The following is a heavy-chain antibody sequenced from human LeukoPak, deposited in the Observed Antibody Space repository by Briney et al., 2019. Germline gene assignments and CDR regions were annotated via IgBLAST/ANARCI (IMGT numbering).Heavy chain of an antibody. CDR3: ARMGYYYYMDV. Sequence: GGSLRLSGAASGFTFSSYDMHWVRQATGKGLEWVSAIGTAGDTYYPGSVKGRFTISRENAKNSLYLQMNSLRAGDTAVYYCARMGYYYYMDVWGKGTTVTVSS. CDR1: GFTFSSYD. D-gene: IGHD5-24*01. J-gene: IGHJ6*03. V-gene: IGHV3-13*01. CDR2: IGTAGDT.